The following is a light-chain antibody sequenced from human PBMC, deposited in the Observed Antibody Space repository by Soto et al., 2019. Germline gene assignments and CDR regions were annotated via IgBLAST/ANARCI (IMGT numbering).Light chain of an antibody. CDR2: DAS. CDR1: QTISTW. J-gene: IGKJ1*01. V-gene: IGKV1-5*01. CDR3: QPYNSYSEA. Sequence: DIPVTPSPPTLSASLGDSVPITCRASQTISTWMAWYQQKPGKAPKLLIYDASSLESGVPSRFSGSGSGTEFTLTISSLQPDDFATYYCQPYNSYSEAFGQGTTVDI.